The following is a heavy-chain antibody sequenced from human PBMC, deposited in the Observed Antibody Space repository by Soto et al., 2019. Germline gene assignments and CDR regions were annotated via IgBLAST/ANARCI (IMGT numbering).Heavy chain of an antibody. CDR1: GFSVSNLF. V-gene: IGHV3-66*01. CDR3: ARDTLGGAYDFRH. D-gene: IGHD3-3*01. Sequence: EVQLVESGGGLVQPGGSLRLSCAASGFSVSNLFMTWVRQAPGKGLEWVSVISSDGSTYYADSVKGRFTISRDNSKITLYLERNSLRAGDTAVYYCARDTLGGAYDFRHGGQGTLVTVSS. CDR2: ISSDGST. J-gene: IGHJ4*02.